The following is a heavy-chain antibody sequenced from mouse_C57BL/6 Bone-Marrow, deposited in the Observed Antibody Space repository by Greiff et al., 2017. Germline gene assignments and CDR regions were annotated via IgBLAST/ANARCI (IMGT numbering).Heavy chain of an antibody. CDR1: GYTFTSYW. V-gene: IGHV1-59*01. CDR3: AIVNIYFYY. J-gene: IGHJ2*01. Sequence: QVQLQQPGAELVRPGTSVKLSCKASGYTFTSYWMHWVKQRPGQGLEWIGVIDPSDSYTNYNQKFKGKATVTVDTSSITAYMKLSRLTSEDSAVYYCAIVNIYFYYWGQGTTLTVSS. D-gene: IGHD2-12*01. CDR2: IDPSDSYT.